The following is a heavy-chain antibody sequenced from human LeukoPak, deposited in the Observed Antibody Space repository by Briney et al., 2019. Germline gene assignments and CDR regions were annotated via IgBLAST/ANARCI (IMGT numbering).Heavy chain of an antibody. J-gene: IGHJ4*02. D-gene: IGHD6-13*01. CDR1: GFTFSSYG. CDR3: ATAALRSSWYFDY. V-gene: IGHV3-30*03. CDR2: ISYGGSNK. Sequence: PGGSLRLSCAASGFTFSSYGMHWVRQAPGKGLEGVAGISYGGSNKYYADSVKGRFTIARDNSKNTLYLQMNSLRAEDTAVYYCATAALRSSWYFDYWGQGTLVTVSS.